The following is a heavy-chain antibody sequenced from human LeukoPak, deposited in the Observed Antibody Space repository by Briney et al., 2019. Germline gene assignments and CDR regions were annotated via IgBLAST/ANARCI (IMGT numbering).Heavy chain of an antibody. D-gene: IGHD6-13*01. Sequence: GGSLRLSCAASGFTVSSNYMSWVRQAPGKGLERVSVTYSGGSSNYADSVKGRFTISRDDSKNTLYLQMNSLRAEDTAVYYCASQSIAAAGTAASYYYGMDVWGQGTTVTVSS. CDR1: GFTVSSNY. CDR3: ASQSIAAAGTAASYYYGMDV. CDR2: TYSGGSS. J-gene: IGHJ6*02. V-gene: IGHV3-53*01.